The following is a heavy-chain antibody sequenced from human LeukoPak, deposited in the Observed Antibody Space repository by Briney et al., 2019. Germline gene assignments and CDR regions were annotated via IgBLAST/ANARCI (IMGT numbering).Heavy chain of an antibody. Sequence: PSETLSLTCTVSGGSISSGASDWGWIRQHPKRGLEWVGYINHSGSTYYNPCLGSRVTMSVDTSKNQFSLKLSSVTAAASAVSYCARAARQGFTMIVVPFFYFDLWGRGTLVTVSS. CDR2: INHSGST. CDR3: ARAARQGFTMIVVPFFYFDL. V-gene: IGHV4-31*03. D-gene: IGHD3-22*01. CDR1: GGSISSGASD. J-gene: IGHJ2*01.